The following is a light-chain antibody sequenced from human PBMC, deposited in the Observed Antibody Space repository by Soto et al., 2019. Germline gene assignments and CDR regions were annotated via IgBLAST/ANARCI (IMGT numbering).Light chain of an antibody. J-gene: IGKJ1*01. CDR1: QDMNTY. V-gene: IGKV1-9*01. Sequence: DIKLCQSPSFLSASLGDGVTITCRASQDMNTYIAWYQHTPGKAPKLLXYGASTLQSGVPARFSGSGSGTDFTLTISRLEPEDFAVYYCLRYGRSPGWTFGQGTKVDIK. CDR2: GAS. CDR3: LRYGRSPGWT.